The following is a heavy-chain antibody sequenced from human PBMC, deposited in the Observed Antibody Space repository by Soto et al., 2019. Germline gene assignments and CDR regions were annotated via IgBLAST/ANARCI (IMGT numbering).Heavy chain of an antibody. D-gene: IGHD3-10*01. J-gene: IGHJ4*02. CDR1: GFSLSNARMS. CDR2: IFSNDAK. V-gene: IGHV2-26*01. CDR3: ARIRGWGWLGPNDY. Sequence: QVTLKESGPVLVKPTETLTLTCTVSGFSLSNARMSVRWIRQPPGKALEWLAHIFSNDAKSYSASLKSRLTITKDTSKSPVVLTINNMDPVDTATYYCARIRGWGWLGPNDYWGQGTLVTVSS.